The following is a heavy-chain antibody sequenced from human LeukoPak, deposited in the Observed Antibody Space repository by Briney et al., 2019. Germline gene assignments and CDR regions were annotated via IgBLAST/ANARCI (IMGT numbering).Heavy chain of an antibody. CDR2: IYYSGST. CDR3: ASRDPFCDY. V-gene: IGHV4-39*01. Sequence: PSETLSLTCTVSGGSISSSSYYWSWIRQPPGKGLEWIGSIYYSGSTYYNPSLKSRVTISVDTSKNQFSLKLSSVTAADTAVYYCASRDPFCDYWGQGTLVTVSS. CDR1: GGSISSSSYY. J-gene: IGHJ4*02.